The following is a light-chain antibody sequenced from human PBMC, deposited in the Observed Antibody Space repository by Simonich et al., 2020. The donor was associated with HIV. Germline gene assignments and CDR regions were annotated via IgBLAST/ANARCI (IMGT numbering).Light chain of an antibody. CDR3: QQYYSYPPT. V-gene: IGKV1-8*01. CDR2: AAS. Sequence: AIRMTQSPSSLSASTGDRVTNTCRASQGIRSYLAWYQQKPGKAPKLLIYAASTLQSGGPSRFSGSGSGTDFTLTISCLQSEDFATYYCQQYYSYPPTFGGGTKVEIK. CDR1: QGIRSY. J-gene: IGKJ4*01.